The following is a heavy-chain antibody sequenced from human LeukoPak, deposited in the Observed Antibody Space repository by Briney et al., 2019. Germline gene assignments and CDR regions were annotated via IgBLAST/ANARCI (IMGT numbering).Heavy chain of an antibody. J-gene: IGHJ4*02. CDR1: GGSINGYY. Sequence: SETLSLTCTVSGGSINGYYWSWIRQPAGKGLEWIGRISSSGTTDYNPSLKSRITVSVNTSKNQFSLRLNSVTAADTAVYYCARDGGSGSFTWGQGTLVTVSS. V-gene: IGHV4-4*07. D-gene: IGHD3-10*01. CDR3: ARDGGSGSFT. CDR2: ISSSGTT.